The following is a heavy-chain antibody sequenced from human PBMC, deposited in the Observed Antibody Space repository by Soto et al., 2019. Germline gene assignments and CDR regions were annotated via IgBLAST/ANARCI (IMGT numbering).Heavy chain of an antibody. CDR3: GRALRGFSAFDI. V-gene: IGHV4-4*02. D-gene: IGHD3-16*01. Sequence: SETLPLTCTVSSGSISSTNWWSWVRQPPGKGLEWIGEIYHSGSINYNPSLNSRVTISVDKSKNHFSLTLSSVTAADTAVYYCGRALRGFSAFDIWGQGTLLTVSS. CDR1: SGSISSTNW. J-gene: IGHJ3*02. CDR2: IYHSGSI.